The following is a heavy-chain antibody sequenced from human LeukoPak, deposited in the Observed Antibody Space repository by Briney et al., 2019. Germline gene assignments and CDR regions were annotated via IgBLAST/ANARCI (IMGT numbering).Heavy chain of an antibody. D-gene: IGHD7-27*01. CDR2: ISDSGST. CDR1: GDPIRSYY. J-gene: IGHJ3*02. Sequence: PSETLSLTCTVSGDPIRSYYWSWIRQPPGKGLEWIGYISDSGSTDYNPSLKSRVTTSIDTSKNQFSLRLSSVTAADTAVYYCARNGGSYSFDIWGQGTMVTVSS. V-gene: IGHV4-59*08. CDR3: ARNGGSYSFDI.